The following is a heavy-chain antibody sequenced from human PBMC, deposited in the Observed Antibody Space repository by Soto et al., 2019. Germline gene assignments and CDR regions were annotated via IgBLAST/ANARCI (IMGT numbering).Heavy chain of an antibody. Sequence: EVQLVESGGGLVQPGGSLRLSCAASGFTFSSYWMSWVRQAPGKGLEWVANIKQDGSEKYYVDSVKGRFTISRDNAKNSLYLQMNSLRAEDTAVYYCAREPKSFTIFGVVIPADRWFDPWGQGTLVTVSS. V-gene: IGHV3-7*01. D-gene: IGHD3-3*01. J-gene: IGHJ5*02. CDR3: AREPKSFTIFGVVIPADRWFDP. CDR1: GFTFSSYW. CDR2: IKQDGSEK.